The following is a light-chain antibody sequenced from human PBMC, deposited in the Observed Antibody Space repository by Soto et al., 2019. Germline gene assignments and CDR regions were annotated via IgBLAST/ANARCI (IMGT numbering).Light chain of an antibody. J-gene: IGLJ2*01. CDR1: SSNLGSNT. CDR3: AAWDDSLSGPV. CDR2: STN. V-gene: IGLV1-44*01. Sequence: QSVLTQPPSASGTPGQRVTLSCSGSSSNLGSNTVNWYQQLPGTAPKLLIFSTNQRPSGVPDRFSGAKSGTSASLAISGLQSEDEADYYCAAWDDSLSGPVFGGGTKLTVL.